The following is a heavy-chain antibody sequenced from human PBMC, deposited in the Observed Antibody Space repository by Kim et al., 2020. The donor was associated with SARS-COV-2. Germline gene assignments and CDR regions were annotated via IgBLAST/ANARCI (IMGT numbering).Heavy chain of an antibody. Sequence: GGSLRLSCADSGFTFSSYWMSWVRQAPGKGLEWVANIKQDGSKKYYVDSVKGRFTISRDNAKNSLYLQMNSLRAEDTAVYYCARVQLGYCSGGSCYSDNYFDYWGQGTLVTVSS. V-gene: IGHV3-7*01. CDR2: IKQDGSKK. CDR3: ARVQLGYCSGGSCYSDNYFDY. J-gene: IGHJ4*02. CDR1: GFTFSSYW. D-gene: IGHD2-15*01.